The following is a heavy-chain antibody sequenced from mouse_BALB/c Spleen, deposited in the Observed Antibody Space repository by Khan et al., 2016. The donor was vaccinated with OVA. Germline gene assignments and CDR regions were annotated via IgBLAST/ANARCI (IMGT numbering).Heavy chain of an antibody. CDR2: IWAGGST. V-gene: IGHV2-9*02. D-gene: IGHD1-3*01. CDR1: GFSLTSYG. CDR3: AGLEDI. Sequence: QVQEKKTGPGLVAPSQSLSITCTVSGFSLTSYGVHWVRQPPGKGLEWLGVIWAGGSTNYNSALMSRLSISKDNSKSQVFLKMNSLQTDDTAMYVCAGLEDIRGEGSHLTVSS. J-gene: IGHJ2*01.